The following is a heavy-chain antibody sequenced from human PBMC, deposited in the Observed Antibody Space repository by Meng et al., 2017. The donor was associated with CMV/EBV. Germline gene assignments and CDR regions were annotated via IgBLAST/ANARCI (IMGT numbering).Heavy chain of an antibody. CDR3: AHHADIAAAGSYYY. Sequence: QITLKESGPTLVKPTQTRPLTCTFSGFSLSTSGVGVGWIRQPPGKALEWLAPIYWDDDKRYSPSLKSRLTITKDTSKNQVVLTMTNMDPVDTATYYCAHHADIAAAGSYYYWGQGTLVTVSS. V-gene: IGHV2-5*02. CDR1: GFSLSTSGVG. D-gene: IGHD6-13*01. CDR2: IYWDDDK. J-gene: IGHJ4*02.